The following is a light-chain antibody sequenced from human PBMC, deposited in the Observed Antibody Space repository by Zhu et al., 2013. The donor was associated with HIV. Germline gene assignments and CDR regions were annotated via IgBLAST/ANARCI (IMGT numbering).Light chain of an antibody. V-gene: IGKV4-1*01. CDR1: QSVLYSSTNKNY. CDR2: WAS. CDR3: QQYSTSMYT. J-gene: IGKJ2*01. Sequence: DIVMTQSPDSLAVSLGERATINCKSSQSVLYSSTNKNYVTWYQQKPGQPPKLLIYWASTRESGVPDRFSGSGSGTDFTLTISSLQAEDVAVYYCQQYSTSMYTFGQGTKLEIK.